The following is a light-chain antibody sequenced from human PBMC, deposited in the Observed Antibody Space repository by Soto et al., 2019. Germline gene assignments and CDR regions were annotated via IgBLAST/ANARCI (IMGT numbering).Light chain of an antibody. CDR2: DVS. Sequence: QSALSQPASVSGSPGQSITISCPGTSSDVGAYKYVSWYQQHPGKAPKLMIYDVSDRPSGVSDRFSGSKSGNTASLTISGLPAEDEADYYCSAYTGGSTSYVFDTGTKVTVL. CDR1: SSDVGAYKY. CDR3: SAYTGGSTSYV. V-gene: IGLV2-14*03. J-gene: IGLJ1*01.